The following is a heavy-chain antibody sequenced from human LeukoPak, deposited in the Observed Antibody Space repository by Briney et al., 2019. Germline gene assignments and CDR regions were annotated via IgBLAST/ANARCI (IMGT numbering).Heavy chain of an antibody. V-gene: IGHV3-33*01. J-gene: IGHJ4*02. Sequence: GGSLRLSCAASGFTFSSYGMHWVRQAPGKGLEWVAVIWYDGSNKYYADSVKGRFTISRDNSKNTLYLQMNSLRAEDTAVYYCARSADVWGSYRYYFDYWGQGTLVTVSS. CDR2: IWYDGSNK. CDR1: GFTFSSYG. CDR3: ARSADVWGSYRYYFDY. D-gene: IGHD3-16*02.